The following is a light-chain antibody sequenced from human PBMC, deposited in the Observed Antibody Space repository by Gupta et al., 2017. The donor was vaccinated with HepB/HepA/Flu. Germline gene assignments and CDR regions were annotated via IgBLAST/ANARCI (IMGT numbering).Light chain of an antibody. CDR2: IND. V-gene: IGLV1-44*01. Sequence: QSVLTQPPSASGTPGPRVTISCSGSSSNIGRNTVNWYQQLPGTAPNPLIIINDQRPSGVPDRFSGSKSGTSASLAISGLQSEDEADYYWSSWDDSLNGPGLVFGGGTKLTVL. J-gene: IGLJ2*01. CDR1: SSNIGRNT. CDR3: SSWDDSLNGPGLV.